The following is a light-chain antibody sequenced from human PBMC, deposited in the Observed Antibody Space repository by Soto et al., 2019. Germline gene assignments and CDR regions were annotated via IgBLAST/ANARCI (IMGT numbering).Light chain of an antibody. Sequence: QPVLTQSPSASASLGASVKLTCTLSSGHSSYAIAWHQQQPEKGPRYLMKLNSDGSHSKGDGIPDRFSGSSSGAERYLTISSLQSEDEADYYCQTWGTGILVFGTGTKATVL. V-gene: IGLV4-69*01. J-gene: IGLJ1*01. CDR1: SGHSSYA. CDR3: QTWGTGILV. CDR2: LNSDGSH.